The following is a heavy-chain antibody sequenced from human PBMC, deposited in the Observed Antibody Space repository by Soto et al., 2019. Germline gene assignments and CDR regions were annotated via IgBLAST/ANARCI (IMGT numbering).Heavy chain of an antibody. Sequence: GGSLKLSCAASGFTFSSYWMHWVRQAPGKGLVWVSRINSDGSSTSYADSVKGRFTISRDNAKNTLYLQMNSLRAEDTAVYYCARARMPYYYDSSGLDYWGQGTLVTVSS. CDR1: GFTFSSYW. CDR3: ARARMPYYYDSSGLDY. V-gene: IGHV3-74*01. J-gene: IGHJ4*02. D-gene: IGHD3-22*01. CDR2: INSDGSST.